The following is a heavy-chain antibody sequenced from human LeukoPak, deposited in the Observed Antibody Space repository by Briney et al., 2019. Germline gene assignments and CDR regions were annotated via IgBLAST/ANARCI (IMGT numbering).Heavy chain of an antibody. V-gene: IGHV3-30*02. CDR1: GFTFSSYG. J-gene: IGHJ3*02. D-gene: IGHD7-27*01. Sequence: GGSLRLSCAASGFTFSSYGMHWVRQAPGKGLEWVAFIRYDGSNKYYADSVKGRFTISRDNSKNTLYLQMNSLRAEDTAVYFCAKRRPGDDAFDIWGQGTMVTVSS. CDR2: IRYDGSNK. CDR3: AKRRPGDDAFDI.